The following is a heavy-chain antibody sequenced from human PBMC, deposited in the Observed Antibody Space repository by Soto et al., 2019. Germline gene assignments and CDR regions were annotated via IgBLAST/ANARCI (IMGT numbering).Heavy chain of an antibody. Sequence: TVESLRISCAASGFTFSSYAMSWVRQAPGKGLEWVSAISGSGGSTYYADSVKGRFTISRDNSKNTLYLQMNSLRAEDTAVYYCAKDYYDSSGYPDPFDYWGQGTLVTVSS. CDR3: AKDYYDSSGYPDPFDY. CDR2: ISGSGGST. CDR1: GFTFSSYA. V-gene: IGHV3-23*01. J-gene: IGHJ4*02. D-gene: IGHD3-22*01.